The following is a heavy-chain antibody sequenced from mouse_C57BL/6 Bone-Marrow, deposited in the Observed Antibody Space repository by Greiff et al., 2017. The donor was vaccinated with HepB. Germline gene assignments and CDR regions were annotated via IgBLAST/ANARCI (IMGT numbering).Heavy chain of an antibody. V-gene: IGHV5-4*01. CDR3: AREGMVGGAMDY. Sequence: EVKLMESGGGLVKPGGSLKLSCAASGFTFSSYAMSWVRQTPEKRLEWVATISDGGSYTYYPDNVKGRFTISRDNAKNNLYLQMSHLKSEDTAMYYCAREGMVGGAMDYWGQGTSVTVSS. J-gene: IGHJ4*01. CDR1: GFTFSSYA. CDR2: ISDGGSYT. D-gene: IGHD2-3*01.